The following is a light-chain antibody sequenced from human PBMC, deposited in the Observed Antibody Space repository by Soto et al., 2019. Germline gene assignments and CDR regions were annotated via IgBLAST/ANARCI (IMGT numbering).Light chain of an antibody. V-gene: IGKV3-20*01. J-gene: IGKJ4*01. Sequence: EIVLTQSPGTLSLSPGERATLSCRATQSLTTNYLAWYQQKPGQAPRLLIYDASSRATGIPDRFSGSGSGTEFTLTIARLEPEDFAVFYCQQGVTFGGGTKVEIK. CDR3: QQGVT. CDR2: DAS. CDR1: QSLTTNY.